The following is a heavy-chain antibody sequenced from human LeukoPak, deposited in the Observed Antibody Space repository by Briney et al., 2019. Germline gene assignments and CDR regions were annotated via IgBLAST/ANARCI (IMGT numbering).Heavy chain of an antibody. CDR1: GNSISSGDNY. CDR2: IYTSGST. V-gene: IGHV4-61*02. J-gene: IGHJ4*02. Sequence: SETLSLTCTVSGNSISSGDNYWSWIRQPAGKGLEWIGRIYTSGSTNYNPSLKSRVTMSVDTSKNQFSLKLSSVTAADTAVYYCARVICSGGSCRYWGQGTLVTVSS. CDR3: ARVICSGGSCRY. D-gene: IGHD2-15*01.